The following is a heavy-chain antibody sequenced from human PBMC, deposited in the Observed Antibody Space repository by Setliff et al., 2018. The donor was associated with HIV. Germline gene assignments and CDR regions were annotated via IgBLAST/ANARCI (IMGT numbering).Heavy chain of an antibody. Sequence: PSETLSLTCTVSGGSVGSGSYYWSWVRQPPGKGLEWIGYIYYTGSTNYNPSLKSRLTISVDTSKNQFSLKLRSVTAADTAAYYCARRIAMAQSYYYYGMDVWGQGTTVTVSS. D-gene: IGHD5-18*01. J-gene: IGHJ6*02. CDR1: GGSVGSGSYY. CDR2: IYYTGST. CDR3: ARRIAMAQSYYYYGMDV. V-gene: IGHV4-61*01.